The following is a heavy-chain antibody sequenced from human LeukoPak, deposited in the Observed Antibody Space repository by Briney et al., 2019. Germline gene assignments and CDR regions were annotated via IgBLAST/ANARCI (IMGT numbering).Heavy chain of an antibody. D-gene: IGHD6-13*01. CDR2: ISYDGSNK. J-gene: IGHJ4*02. CDR3: AKDPRRYSRTGGYFEY. Sequence: GGSLRLSCAASGFTFSSYGMHWVRQAPGKGLEWVAVISYDGSNKYYADSVKGRFTISRDNSKNTLYLQVNSLRAEDTAVYYCAKDPRRYSRTGGYFEYWGQGTLVTVSS. V-gene: IGHV3-30*18. CDR1: GFTFSSYG.